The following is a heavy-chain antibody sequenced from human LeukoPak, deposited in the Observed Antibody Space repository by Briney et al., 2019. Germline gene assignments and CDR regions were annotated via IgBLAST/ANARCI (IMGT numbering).Heavy chain of an antibody. D-gene: IGHD3-22*01. Sequence: PGRSLRLSCAASGFTFSTYGMHWVRQAPGKGLEWVAVISYDGSNKYYVDSVKGRFTISRDNSKNTVFLQMNSLRAEDTAVYYCAKDRGSGDSSVEYFQHWGQGTLVTVSS. CDR1: GFTFSTYG. V-gene: IGHV3-30*18. J-gene: IGHJ1*01. CDR3: AKDRGSGDSSVEYFQH. CDR2: ISYDGSNK.